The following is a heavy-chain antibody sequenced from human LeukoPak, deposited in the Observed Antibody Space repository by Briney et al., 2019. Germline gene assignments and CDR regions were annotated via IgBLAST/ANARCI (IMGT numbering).Heavy chain of an antibody. CDR2: IYYSGST. V-gene: IGHV4-59*01. CDR1: GGSITSYY. D-gene: IGHD3-10*01. CDR3: ARGGVNYKIAGP. Sequence: SETLSLTCTVSGGSITSYYWSWIRQPPGKGLEWSGYIYYSGSTNYNPSLKTRVTISVDPSKNQFSLKLSSVTAADTAVYYCARGGVNYKIAGPWGQGALVTVSS. J-gene: IGHJ5*02.